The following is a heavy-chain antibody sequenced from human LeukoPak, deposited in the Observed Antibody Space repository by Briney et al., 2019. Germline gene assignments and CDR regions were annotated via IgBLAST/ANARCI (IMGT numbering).Heavy chain of an antibody. CDR1: GYTFTGYC. D-gene: IGHD6-13*01. Sequence: ASVRVSCKASGYTFTGYCMHWVRQAPGQGLEWMGWINPNSGGTNYAQKFQGRVTMTRDTSISTAYMELSRLRSDDTAVYYCGAAEYNWFDPWGQGTLVTVSS. CDR3: GAAEYNWFDP. CDR2: INPNSGGT. V-gene: IGHV1-2*02. J-gene: IGHJ5*02.